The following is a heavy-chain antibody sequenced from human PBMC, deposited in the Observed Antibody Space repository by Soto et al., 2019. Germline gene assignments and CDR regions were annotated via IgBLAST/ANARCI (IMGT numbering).Heavy chain of an antibody. CDR1: GGPIKTGDYY. V-gene: IGHV4-30-4*01. Sequence: PSETLSLTCTVSGGPIKTGDYYWNWSRQPPGKGPEWIGYVFYSGATNYSPSLKSRAAISMDTSKNQFSLSLTPVTAADTAVYYCARAQFSYGHLLFWGQGIRVTVSS. D-gene: IGHD3-10*01. J-gene: IGHJ1*01. CDR2: VFYSGAT. CDR3: ARAQFSYGHLLF.